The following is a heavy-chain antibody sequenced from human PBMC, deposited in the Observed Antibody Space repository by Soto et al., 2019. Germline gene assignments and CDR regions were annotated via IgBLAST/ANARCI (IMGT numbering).Heavy chain of an antibody. CDR3: ARRLVRGVIDY. D-gene: IGHD3-10*01. CDR1: GGSISSYY. CDR2: IHYSGST. Sequence: QVQLQESGPGLVKPSETVSLTCTVSGGSISSYYWSWIRQPPGKGLEWIGYIHYSGSTKYDPSLQRRVTMSVDTSKNHFSLKLSSVTAADTAVYYCARRLVRGVIDYWGQGTLVTVSS. J-gene: IGHJ4*02. V-gene: IGHV4-59*08.